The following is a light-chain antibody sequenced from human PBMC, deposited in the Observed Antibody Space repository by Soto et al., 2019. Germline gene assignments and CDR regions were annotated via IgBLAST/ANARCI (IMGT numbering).Light chain of an antibody. J-gene: IGLJ2*01. Sequence: QSVLTQPPSVSAAPRQRVTISCSGSWSNIGNNAVSWFQQLPGKAPKLLIYYDDLLASGVSDRFSGSKSGTSASLAISGLQSEDEADYYCAVWDDSLHGRIFGGGTKLTVL. CDR3: AVWDDSLHGRI. CDR2: YDD. CDR1: WSNIGNNA. V-gene: IGLV1-36*01.